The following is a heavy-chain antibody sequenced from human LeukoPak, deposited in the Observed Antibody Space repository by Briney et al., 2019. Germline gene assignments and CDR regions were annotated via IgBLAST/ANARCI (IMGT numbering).Heavy chain of an antibody. D-gene: IGHD3-22*01. CDR1: GFTFSSYA. Sequence: GGSLRLSCAGAGFTFSSYALSWDRQAPGKGLEWVSVIVGSGDTTYYADSVKGRFTISRDNSKNTLYLQMNTLRAEDTAVYYCAKLVGGYYDSSGYYYQHWGQGTLVTVSS. V-gene: IGHV3-23*01. J-gene: IGHJ1*01. CDR2: IVGSGDTT. CDR3: AKLVGGYYDSSGYYYQH.